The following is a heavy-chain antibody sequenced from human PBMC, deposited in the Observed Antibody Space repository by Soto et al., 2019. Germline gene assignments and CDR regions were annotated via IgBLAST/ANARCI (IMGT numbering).Heavy chain of an antibody. Sequence: EVQLVESGGGLVQPGGSLRLSCAASGFTFSTYWMSWVRQAPGKGLELVANIMADGSETYYVDSVKGRFTISRDNVKNSLYLQMDSLRAEDTAVYYCAGERQHRSGGTCNSSYALHIWGQGTMVIVSS. CDR3: AGERQHRSGGTCNSSYALHI. CDR2: IMADGSET. V-gene: IGHV3-7*01. J-gene: IGHJ3*02. CDR1: GFTFSTYW. D-gene: IGHD2-15*01.